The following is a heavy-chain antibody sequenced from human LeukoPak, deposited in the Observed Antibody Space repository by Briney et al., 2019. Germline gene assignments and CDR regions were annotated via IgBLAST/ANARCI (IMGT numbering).Heavy chain of an antibody. Sequence: GGSLRLSCAASGFTVSSNYMSWVRQAPGKGLEWVSVIYSGGSTYYADSVKGRFTISRDNSKNTLYLQMNSLRVEDTAVYYCAKGRYSYGRDYFDDWGQGTLVTVSS. D-gene: IGHD5-12*01. V-gene: IGHV3-53*01. CDR2: IYSGGST. CDR1: GFTVSSNY. J-gene: IGHJ4*02. CDR3: AKGRYSYGRDYFDD.